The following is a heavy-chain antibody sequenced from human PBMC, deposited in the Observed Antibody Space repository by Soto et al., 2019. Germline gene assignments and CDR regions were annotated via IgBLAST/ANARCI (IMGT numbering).Heavy chain of an antibody. CDR3: ARDDYPYYDDSSGYHFDY. D-gene: IGHD3-22*01. V-gene: IGHV3-30-3*01. J-gene: IGHJ4*02. CDR1: GFTFSIYA. CDR2: ISYDGSNK. Sequence: GGSLRLSCAASGFTFSIYAMHWVRQAPGKGLEWVAVISYDGSNKYYADSVKGRFTISRDNAKNSLYLQMNSLRAEDTAVYYCARDDYPYYDDSSGYHFDYWGQGTLVTVSS.